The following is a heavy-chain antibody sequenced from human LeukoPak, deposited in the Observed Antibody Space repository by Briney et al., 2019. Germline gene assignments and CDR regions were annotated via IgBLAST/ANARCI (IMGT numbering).Heavy chain of an antibody. CDR2: INPNSGGT. CDR3: AREGRGDSSGYYKGH. Sequence: VKVSCKASGYTFTGYHMHWVRQAPGQGLEWMGWINPNSGGTNYAQKFQGRVSMTRDTSISTAHMELSRLRSDDTAVYYCAREGRGDSSGYYKGHWGQGTLVTVSS. CDR1: GYTFTGYH. J-gene: IGHJ4*02. V-gene: IGHV1-2*02. D-gene: IGHD3-22*01.